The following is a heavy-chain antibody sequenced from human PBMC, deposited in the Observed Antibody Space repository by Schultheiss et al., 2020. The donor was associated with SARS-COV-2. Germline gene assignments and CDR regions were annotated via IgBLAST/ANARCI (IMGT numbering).Heavy chain of an antibody. V-gene: IGHV4-31*01. CDR3: AITTHYYDSSGYYPLGAVYYYYMDV. Sequence: SETLSLTCTVSGGSISSGGYYWSWIRQHPGKGLEWIGYIYYSGSTYYNPSLKSLVTISVDTSKNKFSLKLSSVTAADTAVYYCAITTHYYDSSGYYPLGAVYYYYMDVWGKGTTVTVSS. J-gene: IGHJ6*03. D-gene: IGHD3-22*01. CDR2: IYYSGST. CDR1: GGSISSGGYY.